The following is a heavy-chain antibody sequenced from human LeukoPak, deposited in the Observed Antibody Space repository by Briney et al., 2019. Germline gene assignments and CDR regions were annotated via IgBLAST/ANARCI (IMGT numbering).Heavy chain of an antibody. CDR2: INHSGST. CDR1: GGSFSVYY. Sequence: PSETLSLTCAVYGGSFSVYYWSWIRQPPGKGLEWIGEINHSGSTNYNPSLKSRVTISVDTSKNQFSLKLSSVTAADTAVYYCARGNRLAAAAKLGRFDPWGQGTLVTVSS. V-gene: IGHV4-34*01. J-gene: IGHJ5*02. CDR3: ARGNRLAAAAKLGRFDP. D-gene: IGHD6-13*01.